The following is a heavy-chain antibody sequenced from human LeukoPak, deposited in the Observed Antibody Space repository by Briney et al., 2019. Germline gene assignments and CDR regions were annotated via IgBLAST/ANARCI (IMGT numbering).Heavy chain of an antibody. J-gene: IGHJ6*02. V-gene: IGHV4-39*07. CDR3: ARGYYYYGMDV. CDR1: GGSISSSNYY. Sequence: SETLSLTCTVSGGSISSSNYYWGWIRQPPGKGLEWIGNIYYSGSTYYNTALKSRVTISIDTSKNLFSLKLSSLIAADTAVYYCARGYYYYGMDVWGQGTTVTVSS. CDR2: IYYSGST.